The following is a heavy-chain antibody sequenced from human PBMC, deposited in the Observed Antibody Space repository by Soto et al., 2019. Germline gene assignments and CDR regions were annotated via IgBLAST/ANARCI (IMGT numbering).Heavy chain of an antibody. J-gene: IGHJ4*02. D-gene: IGHD3-10*01. Sequence: PGGSLRLSCAASGFTFSSYAMSWVRQTPGKGLEWVSTLSGSGGTTYYADSVKGQFTISRDNSKSTLYLQMNSLRAEDTAVYYCATRPPGAWHGVFDYWGQGTLVTVSS. CDR3: ATRPPGAWHGVFDY. V-gene: IGHV3-23*01. CDR1: GFTFSSYA. CDR2: LSGSGGTT.